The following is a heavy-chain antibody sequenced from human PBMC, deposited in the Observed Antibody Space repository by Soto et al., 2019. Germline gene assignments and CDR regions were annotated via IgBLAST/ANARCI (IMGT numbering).Heavy chain of an antibody. CDR1: GYTFTRYY. CDR3: ASGSGVRGTSLDLSVFDY. D-gene: IGHD3-10*01. Sequence: VELVQSGPEVKKPGASVKVSCKASGYTFTRYYMHWVRQAPGQGLEWMGIINPSAGSTNYPQKFHASVTMTTDTSTSTVSMELSSLRSEATAVYYCASGSGVRGTSLDLSVFDYWGQGTLVTVSS. CDR2: INPSAGST. V-gene: IGHV1-46*01. J-gene: IGHJ4*02.